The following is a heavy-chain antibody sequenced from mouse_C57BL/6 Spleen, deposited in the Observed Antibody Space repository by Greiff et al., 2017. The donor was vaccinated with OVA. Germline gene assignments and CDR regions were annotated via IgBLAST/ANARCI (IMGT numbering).Heavy chain of an antibody. V-gene: IGHV14-3*01. Sequence: EVKLQESVAELVRPGASVKLSCTASGFNIKNTYMHWVKQRPEQGLEWIGRIDPANGNTKYAPKFPGKAPITADTSSNTASLQLSSLASEYAAIYYCARCSSYDYAMDYWGQGTSVTVSS. J-gene: IGHJ4*01. CDR3: ARCSSYDYAMDY. D-gene: IGHD1-1*01. CDR1: GFNIKNTY. CDR2: IDPANGNT.